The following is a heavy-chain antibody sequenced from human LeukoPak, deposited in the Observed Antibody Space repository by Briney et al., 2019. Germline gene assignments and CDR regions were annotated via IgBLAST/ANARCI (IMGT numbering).Heavy chain of an antibody. CDR3: AKVNADYGRYDY. J-gene: IGHJ4*02. D-gene: IGHD4-17*01. CDR2: ISGSGGST. Sequence: PGGTLRLSCAASGFSFSTYSMNWVRQAPGKGLEWVSAISGSGGSTYYADSVKGRFTISRDNSKNTLYLQMNSLRAEDTAVYYCAKVNADYGRYDYWGQGTLVTVSS. CDR1: GFSFSTYS. V-gene: IGHV3-23*01.